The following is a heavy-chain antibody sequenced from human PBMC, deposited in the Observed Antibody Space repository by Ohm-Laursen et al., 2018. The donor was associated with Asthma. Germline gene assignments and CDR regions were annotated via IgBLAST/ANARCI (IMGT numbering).Heavy chain of an antibody. V-gene: IGHV4-31*03. CDR1: GDSINSGNNY. D-gene: IGHD3-22*01. J-gene: IGHJ4*02. CDR2: IYYSGLT. Sequence: TLSLTCTVSGDSINSGNNYWSWIRQHPGKGLEWIGYIYYSGLTYSNPSLRSRVIISVDTSKNQFSLNLTSVTAADTAVYYCGRGAFYYESTGYYFFDHWGQGALVTVSS. CDR3: GRGAFYYESTGYYFFDH.